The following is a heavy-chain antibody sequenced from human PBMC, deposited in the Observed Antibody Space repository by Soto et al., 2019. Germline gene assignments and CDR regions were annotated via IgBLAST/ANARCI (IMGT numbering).Heavy chain of an antibody. Sequence: GASVKVSCKASGYTFTSYGISWVRQAPGQGLEWIGWIIADSGNTNYAQKLQERVTITRDMSTSTAYMELSSLRSEDTAVYYCAADFYGSGSYYNGSWGQGTLVTVSS. J-gene: IGHJ1*01. V-gene: IGHV1-18*01. CDR2: IIADSGNT. CDR1: GYTFTSYG. D-gene: IGHD3-10*01. CDR3: AADFYGSGSYYNGS.